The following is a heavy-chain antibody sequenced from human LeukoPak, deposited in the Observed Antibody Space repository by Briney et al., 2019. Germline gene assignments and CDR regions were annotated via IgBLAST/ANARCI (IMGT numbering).Heavy chain of an antibody. CDR2: IYYSEST. J-gene: IGHJ3*02. D-gene: IGHD1-26*01. V-gene: IGHV4-59*01. CDR3: ARERIVGATTRGSAFDI. CDR1: GGSISSYY. Sequence: SETLSLTCTVSGGSISSYYWSWIRQPPGKGLEWVGYIYYSESTNYNPSLKSRVTISVDTSKNQFSLKLSSVTAADTAVYYCARERIVGATTRGSAFDIWGQGTMVTVSS.